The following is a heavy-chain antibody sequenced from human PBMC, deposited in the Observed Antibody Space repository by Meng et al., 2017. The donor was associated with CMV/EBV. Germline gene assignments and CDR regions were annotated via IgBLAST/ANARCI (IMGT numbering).Heavy chain of an antibody. CDR1: GGTFSSYA. CDR2: IIPIFGTA. Sequence: SVKVYCKASGGTFSSYAISWVRQAPGQGLEWMGGIIPIFGTANYAQKFQGRVTITTDESTSTAYMELSSLRSEDTAVYYCARGLPAADPDAFDIWGQGTMVTVSS. V-gene: IGHV1-69*05. J-gene: IGHJ3*02. D-gene: IGHD2-2*01. CDR3: ARGLPAADPDAFDI.